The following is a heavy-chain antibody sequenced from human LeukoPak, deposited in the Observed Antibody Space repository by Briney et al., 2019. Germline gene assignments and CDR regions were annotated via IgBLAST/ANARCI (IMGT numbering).Heavy chain of an antibody. Sequence: PSETLSLTCAVYGGSFSGYYWSWIRQPPGKGLEWIGEINHSGSTNYNPSLKSRVTISVDTSKNQFSLKLSSVTAADTAVYYCARVETGTTQRSNYYYYGMDVWGQGTTVTVSS. J-gene: IGHJ6*02. CDR2: INHSGST. CDR3: ARVETGTTQRSNYYYYGMDV. D-gene: IGHD1-7*01. CDR1: GGSFSGYY. V-gene: IGHV4-34*01.